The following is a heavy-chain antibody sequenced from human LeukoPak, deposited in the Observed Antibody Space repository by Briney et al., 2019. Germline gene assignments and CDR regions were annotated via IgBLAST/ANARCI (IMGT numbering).Heavy chain of an antibody. J-gene: IGHJ1*01. CDR1: GFTVSDNY. D-gene: IGHD6-13*01. CDR3: ASSSWSSEYFHY. Sequence: GGPLRLSCAASGFTVSDNYTSWVRQAPGKGLEWVSVFYSGGSTRYADSVKGRFTISRDNSKNTLYLQLNSLRAEDTAVYFCASSSWSSEYFHYWGPGTLVTVFS. V-gene: IGHV3-66*01. CDR2: FYSGGST.